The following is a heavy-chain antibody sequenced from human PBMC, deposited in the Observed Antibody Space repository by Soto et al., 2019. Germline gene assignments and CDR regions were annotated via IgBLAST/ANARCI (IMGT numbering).Heavy chain of an antibody. J-gene: IGHJ3*02. V-gene: IGHV3-21*01. D-gene: IGHD5-12*01. Sequence: PGGSLRLSCAASGFTFSSYSMNWVRQAPGKGLEWVSSISSSSIYIYYADSVKGRFTISRDNAKNSLYLQMNSLRAEDTAVYYCARDSGYDFAFDIWGQGTMVTVSS. CDR3: ARDSGYDFAFDI. CDR1: GFTFSSYS. CDR2: ISSSSIYI.